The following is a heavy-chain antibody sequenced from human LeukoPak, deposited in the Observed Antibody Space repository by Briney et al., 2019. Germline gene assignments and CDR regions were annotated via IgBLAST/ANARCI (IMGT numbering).Heavy chain of an antibody. CDR3: ARDVVGGNSRYFDL. D-gene: IGHD4-23*01. J-gene: IGHJ2*01. CDR2: IIPIFGTA. CDR1: GGTFSSYA. Sequence: SVKVSCKASGGTFSSYAISWVRQAPRQGLEWMGGIIPIFGTANYAQKFQGRVTITADESTSTAYMELSSLRSEDTAVYYCARDVVGGNSRYFDLWGRGTLVTVS. V-gene: IGHV1-69*13.